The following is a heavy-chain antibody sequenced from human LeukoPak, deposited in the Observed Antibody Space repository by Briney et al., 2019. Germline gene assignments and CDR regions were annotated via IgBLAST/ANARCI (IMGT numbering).Heavy chain of an antibody. V-gene: IGHV3-73*01. CDR2: IRSKGNSYAT. J-gene: IGHJ3*02. CDR3: TRERGPYYDILTGYLYGAFDI. CDR1: GFTFSGSA. D-gene: IGHD3-9*01. Sequence: PGGXLRLSCAASGFTFSGSAMHWVRQASGKGLEWVGRIRSKGNSYATAYAASVKGRFTISRDDSKNTAYLQMNSLKTEDTAVYYCTRERGPYYDILTGYLYGAFDIWGQGTMVTVSS.